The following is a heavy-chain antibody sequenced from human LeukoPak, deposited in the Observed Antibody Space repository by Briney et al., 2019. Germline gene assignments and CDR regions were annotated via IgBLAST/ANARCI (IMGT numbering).Heavy chain of an antibody. V-gene: IGHV3-73*01. CDR2: IRSKANSYAT. D-gene: IGHD3-22*01. Sequence: PGGSLRLSCAASGFTFSGSAMHWVRQASGKGLEWVGRIRSKANSYATAYAASVKGRFTISRDDSKNTAYLQMYSLKTEDTAVYYCTRHVEDSSGYFSAWGQGTLVTVSS. J-gene: IGHJ4*02. CDR1: GFTFSGSA. CDR3: TRHVEDSSGYFSA.